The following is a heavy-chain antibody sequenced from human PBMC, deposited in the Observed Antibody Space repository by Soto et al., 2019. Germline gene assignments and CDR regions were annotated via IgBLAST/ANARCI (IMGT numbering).Heavy chain of an antibody. CDR1: GFTFSNDW. J-gene: IGHJ4*02. CDR3: ATDGCYVGATGNFDY. CDR2: IKSKTDGGTT. V-gene: IGHV3-15*01. Sequence: GGSLRLSCAASGFTFSNDWMSWVRQAPGKGLEWVARIKSKTDGGTTDYAEPVKGRFTISRDNSKNTLYLQMNSLKTEDTAVYYCATDGCYVGATGNFDYWGQGTLVTVSS. D-gene: IGHD1-26*01.